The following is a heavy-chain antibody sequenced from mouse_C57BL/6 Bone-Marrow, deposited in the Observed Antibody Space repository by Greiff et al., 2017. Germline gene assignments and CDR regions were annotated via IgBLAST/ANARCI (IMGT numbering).Heavy chain of an antibody. CDR3: ARGWAGPFDY. Sequence: QVQLQQPGAELVMPGASVKLSCKASGYTFTSYWMHWVKQRPGQGLEWIGEIDPSDSYTNYNQKFKGKSTLTVDKSSSTAYMQLSSLTSEDSAVYYCARGWAGPFDYWGQGTTLTVSS. J-gene: IGHJ2*01. V-gene: IGHV1-69*01. CDR1: GYTFTSYW. D-gene: IGHD3-3*01. CDR2: IDPSDSYT.